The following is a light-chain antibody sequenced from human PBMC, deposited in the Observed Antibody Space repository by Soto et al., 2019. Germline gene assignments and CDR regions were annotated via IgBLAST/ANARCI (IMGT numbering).Light chain of an antibody. CDR1: QSISSW. CDR3: QQYNRYQYT. J-gene: IGKJ2*01. Sequence: DIQMTQSPSTLSASVGDRVTITCRASQSISSWLAWYQQKPGKAPKLLIYDASSLESGVPSRFSGSGSGTEFTRTLSSLQPDDFATYYCQQYNRYQYTFGQGTKLEIK. CDR2: DAS. V-gene: IGKV1-5*01.